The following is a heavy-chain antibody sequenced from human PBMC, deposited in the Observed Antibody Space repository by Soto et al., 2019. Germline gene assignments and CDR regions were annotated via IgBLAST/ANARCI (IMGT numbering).Heavy chain of an antibody. CDR3: ASATYDYVWGSFRYPFDY. CDR2: IYHSGST. J-gene: IGHJ4*02. V-gene: IGHV4-38-2*01. CDR1: CYSISSGYY. D-gene: IGHD3-16*02. Sequence: SETLSLTCAVSCYSISSGYYWGWIRQPPGKGLGWIGGIYHSGSTYYNPSLKSRVTISVDTSKNQFSLKLSSVTAADTAVYYCASATYDYVWGSFRYPFDYWGQGTLVTV.